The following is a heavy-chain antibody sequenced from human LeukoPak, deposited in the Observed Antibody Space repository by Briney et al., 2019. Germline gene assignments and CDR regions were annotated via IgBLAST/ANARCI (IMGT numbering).Heavy chain of an antibody. Sequence: ASVKISCKASGYTFSDYYMHWVRQAPGQGLQWVGWINPNSGDTHYAQMFQGRVTMTRDTSINTAYMELRRVRSDDTAVYYCAKSAQYSSAWFTGSFDYWGQGTLVTVSS. D-gene: IGHD6-13*01. J-gene: IGHJ4*02. CDR2: INPNSGDT. CDR1: GYTFSDYY. CDR3: AKSAQYSSAWFTGSFDY. V-gene: IGHV1-2*02.